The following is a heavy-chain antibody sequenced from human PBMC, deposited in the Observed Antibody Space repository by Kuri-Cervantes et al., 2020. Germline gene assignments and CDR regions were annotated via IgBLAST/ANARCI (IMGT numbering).Heavy chain of an antibody. CDR1: GGSFSGYY. Sequence: GSLRLSCAVYGGSFSGYYWSWIRQPPGKGLEWIGEINHSGSTNYNPSLKSRVTISVDTSKNQFSLKLNSVTAADTAVYYCARLGDSSTWYTAGYWGQGTLVTDSS. CDR3: ARLGDSSTWYTAGY. CDR2: INHSGST. V-gene: IGHV4-34*01. D-gene: IGHD6-13*01. J-gene: IGHJ4*02.